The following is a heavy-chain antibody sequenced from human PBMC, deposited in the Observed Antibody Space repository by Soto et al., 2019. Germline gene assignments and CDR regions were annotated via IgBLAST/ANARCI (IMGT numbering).Heavy chain of an antibody. Sequence: PSDTLSLTCTVSGGSVSSGSYYWSWIRQPPGKGLEWIGYIYYSGSTNYNPSLKSRVTISVDTSKNQFSLKLSSVTAADTAVYYCAREARITMVRGVISFYNWFDPWGQGTLVTVSS. D-gene: IGHD3-10*01. J-gene: IGHJ5*02. V-gene: IGHV4-61*01. CDR3: AREARITMVRGVISFYNWFDP. CDR1: GGSVSSGSYY. CDR2: IYYSGST.